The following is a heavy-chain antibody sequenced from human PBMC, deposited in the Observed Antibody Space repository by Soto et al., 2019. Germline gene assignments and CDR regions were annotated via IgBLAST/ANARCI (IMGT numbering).Heavy chain of an antibody. CDR3: ARDNTGLDY. Sequence: QVHLVQSGAEVKKPGSSVKVSCKASRGAFTSYSFHWVRQAPGQGLEWMGGIIPMSGTTNYALKFQGRVTMTADVPTNTAYIELSSLRSEDTAIYYCARDNTGLDYWGQGTLVTVSS. V-gene: IGHV1-69*12. CDR2: IIPMSGTT. J-gene: IGHJ4*02. CDR1: RGAFTSYS. D-gene: IGHD1-1*01.